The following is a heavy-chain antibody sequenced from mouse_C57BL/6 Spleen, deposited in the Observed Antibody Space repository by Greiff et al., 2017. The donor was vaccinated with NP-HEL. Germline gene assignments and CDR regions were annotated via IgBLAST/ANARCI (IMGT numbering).Heavy chain of an antibody. CDR3: ARCDYDEAWFAY. Sequence: QVQLKESGAELVKPGASVKISCKASGYAFSSYWMNWVKQRPGKGLEWIGQIYPGDGDTNYNGKFKGKATLTADKSSSTAYMQLSSLTSEDSAVYFCARCDYDEAWFAYWGQGTLVTVSA. CDR2: IYPGDGDT. J-gene: IGHJ3*01. D-gene: IGHD2-4*01. CDR1: GYAFSSYW. V-gene: IGHV1-80*01.